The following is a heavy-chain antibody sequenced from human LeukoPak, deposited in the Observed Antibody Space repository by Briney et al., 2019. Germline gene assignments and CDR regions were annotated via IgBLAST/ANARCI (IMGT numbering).Heavy chain of an antibody. D-gene: IGHD3-10*01. J-gene: IGHJ4*02. CDR3: ARDGDYGTGSYYRGCIDS. CDR1: GYSFTAFY. CDR2: IHPRRGDT. Sequence: ASVKVTCKTSGYSFTAFYIHWVRQAPGQGLEWMGWIHPRRGDTNYAQKFQGRVTMTRDTSISTAYLDLSSLRSDDTAVYYCARDGDYGTGSYYRGCIDSWGQGTPVTVSP. V-gene: IGHV1-2*02.